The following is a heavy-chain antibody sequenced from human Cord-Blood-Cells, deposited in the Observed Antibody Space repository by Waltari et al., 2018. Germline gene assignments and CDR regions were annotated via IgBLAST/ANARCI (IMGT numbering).Heavy chain of an antibody. J-gene: IGHJ4*02. V-gene: IGHV3-30-3*01. D-gene: IGHD3-16*01. CDR3: ARDSTLGY. Sequence: QVQLVESGGGVVQPGRSLRLSCAAPGFTFSSYARHWVRQAPGKGLEWVAVISYDGSNKYYADSVKGRFTISRDNSKNTLYLQMNSLRAEDTAVYYCARDSTLGYWGQGTLVTVSS. CDR2: ISYDGSNK. CDR1: GFTFSSYA.